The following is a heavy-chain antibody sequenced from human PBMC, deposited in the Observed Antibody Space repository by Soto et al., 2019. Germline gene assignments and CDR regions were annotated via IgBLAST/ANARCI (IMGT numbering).Heavy chain of an antibody. D-gene: IGHD3-10*01. Sequence: QVQLQESGPGLVKPSQTLSLTCTVSGGSINTGDYWWSWIRQPPGKGLEWIGYVFYSGTTYYNPSLKSRITMSVDASKNQFSLNLNSVTAADTAVYYCARKASGSSRFDYWGQGTLVTVSS. CDR2: VFYSGTT. CDR1: GGSINTGDYW. V-gene: IGHV4-30-4*01. J-gene: IGHJ4*02. CDR3: ARKASGSSRFDY.